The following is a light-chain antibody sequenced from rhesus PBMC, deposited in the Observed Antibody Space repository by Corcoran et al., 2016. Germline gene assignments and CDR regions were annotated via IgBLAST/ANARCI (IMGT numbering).Light chain of an antibody. CDR2: KAS. CDR3: QQYASRPYN. V-gene: IGKV1-22*01. Sequence: DIQMTQSPSSLSASVGDTVTITCRASQDISNWLAWYQQKPGKAPKLLIYKASSLQSGVPSRFSGSGSGTDFTLTITSLQSEDFATYYCQQYASRPYNFGQGTELEIQ. J-gene: IGKJ2*01. CDR1: QDISNW.